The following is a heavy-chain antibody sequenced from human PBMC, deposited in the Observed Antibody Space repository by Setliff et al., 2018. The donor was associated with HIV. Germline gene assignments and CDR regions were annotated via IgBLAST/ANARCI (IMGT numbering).Heavy chain of an antibody. V-gene: IGHV1-18*01. J-gene: IGHJ5*02. CDR1: GYTFTSYG. CDR3: ARDNPYFDP. Sequence: GASVKVSCKASGYTFTSYGISWLRQAPGQGLEWMGWIGVTNDNTNYAQSLQGRVTITTDTSTSTAYMELRSLRSDDTAVYYCARDNPYFDPWGQGTLVTVSS. CDR2: IGVTNDNT. D-gene: IGHD3-16*01.